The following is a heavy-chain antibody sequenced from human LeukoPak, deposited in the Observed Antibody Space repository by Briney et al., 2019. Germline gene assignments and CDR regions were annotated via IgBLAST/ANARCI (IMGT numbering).Heavy chain of an antibody. D-gene: IGHD3-22*01. CDR1: GVSISSYY. J-gene: IGHJ3*02. CDR2: IYYSGST. CDR3: ARRPRALDYYDSSGYYGAFDI. Sequence: PSETLSLTCSVSGVSISSYYWSWIRQPPGKGLEWIGYIYYSGSTNYNPSLKSRVTISVDTSKNQFSLKLRSVTAADTAVYYCARRPRALDYYDSSGYYGAFDIWGQGTMVTVSS. V-gene: IGHV4-59*08.